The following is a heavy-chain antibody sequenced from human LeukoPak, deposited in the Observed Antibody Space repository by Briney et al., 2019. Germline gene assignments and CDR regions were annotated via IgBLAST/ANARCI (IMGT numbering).Heavy chain of an antibody. D-gene: IGHD2-15*01. Sequence: GGSLRLSCAASGFIFGGYAMSWVRQAPGKGLEWVANIKHDGSERFYEDSVRGRFTISKDNDENSMYLQVDSLSAEDTAVYYCGRVISGAIDYWGQGTLVTVSS. CDR3: GRVISGAIDY. CDR1: GFIFGGYA. V-gene: IGHV3-7*01. J-gene: IGHJ4*02. CDR2: IKHDGSER.